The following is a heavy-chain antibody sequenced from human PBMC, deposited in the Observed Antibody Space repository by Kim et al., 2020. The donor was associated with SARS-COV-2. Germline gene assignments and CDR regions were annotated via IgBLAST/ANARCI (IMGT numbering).Heavy chain of an antibody. CDR2: ISNDGSGH. CDR3: ARKTGSSGRAGYFEF. CDR1: GFTFNSSP. V-gene: IGHV3-30*04. D-gene: IGHD3-22*01. J-gene: IGHJ4*03. Sequence: GGSLRLSCAASGFTFNSSPMHWVRQAPGKGLEWVAVISNDGSGHSYLDSVKGRFTISRDNSRNTLYLEMNSLGSEDTALYYCARKTGSSGRAGYFEFWG.